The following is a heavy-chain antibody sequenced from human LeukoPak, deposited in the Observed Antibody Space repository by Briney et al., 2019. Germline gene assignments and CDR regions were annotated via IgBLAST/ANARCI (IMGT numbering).Heavy chain of an antibody. CDR3: ARESSSWSDAFDI. CDR1: GFTFSSYS. D-gene: IGHD6-13*01. V-gene: IGHV3-21*01. J-gene: IGHJ3*02. Sequence: GGSLRLSCAASGFTFSSYSMNWVRQAPGKGLEWFSSISSSSSYIYYADSVKGRFTISRDNAKNSLYLQMNSLRAEDTAVYYCARESSSWSDAFDIWGQGTMVTVSS. CDR2: ISSSSSYI.